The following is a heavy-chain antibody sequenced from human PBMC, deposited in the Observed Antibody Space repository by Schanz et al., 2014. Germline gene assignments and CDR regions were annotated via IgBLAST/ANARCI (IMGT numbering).Heavy chain of an antibody. D-gene: IGHD3-10*01. CDR2: FNDGGVNK. CDR3: AKYRGYYRVSGSYRELEY. Sequence: EVQLVESGGGLVEPGGSLRLSCATSGFSLDIFAVSWVRQAPGKGLEWVSSFNDGGVNKYYADSVKGRFTISSDNSKSTLYLQMNSLRPEDTAVYYCAKYRGYYRVSGSYRELEYWGQGTLVNVSS. V-gene: IGHV3-23*04. CDR1: GFSLDIFA. J-gene: IGHJ4*02.